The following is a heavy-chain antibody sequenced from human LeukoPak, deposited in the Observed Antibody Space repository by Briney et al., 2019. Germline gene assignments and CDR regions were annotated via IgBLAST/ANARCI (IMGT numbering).Heavy chain of an antibody. CDR2: INHSGTS. CDR3: ARHFDN. J-gene: IGHJ4*02. V-gene: IGHV4-34*01. Sequence: SETLSLTCAVYGGSFSGYYWSWVRQPPGKGLEWIGDINHSGTSTQNPSLKSRVTISVDTSKNQFSLKLSSVTAADTAVYYCARHFDNWGQGTLVTVSS. CDR1: GGSFSGYY.